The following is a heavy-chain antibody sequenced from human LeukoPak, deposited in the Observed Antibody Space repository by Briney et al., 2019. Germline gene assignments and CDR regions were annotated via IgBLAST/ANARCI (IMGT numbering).Heavy chain of an antibody. CDR2: INHSGST. CDR3: ATGATRREPIVGATTDYFDY. J-gene: IGHJ4*02. D-gene: IGHD1-26*01. CDR1: GGSFSGYY. Sequence: SETLSLTCAVYGGSFSGYYWSWIRQPPGKGLEWIGEINHSGSTNYNPSLKSRVTISVDTSKNQFSLKLSSVTAADTAVYYCATGATRREPIVGATTDYFDYWGQGTLVTVSS. V-gene: IGHV4-34*01.